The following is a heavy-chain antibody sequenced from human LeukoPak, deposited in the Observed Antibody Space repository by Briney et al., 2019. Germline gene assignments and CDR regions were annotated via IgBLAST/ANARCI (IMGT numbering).Heavy chain of an antibody. Sequence: GSVKVSCKASGYTFTSYGISWLGQAPGQGLDWMGWIRDYNGKTNYAQKLQGRVTMTTDTSTSTAYMELRSLRSDDTAVYYCARVRGSYYAFDYWGQGTLVTVSS. CDR3: ARVRGSYYAFDY. V-gene: IGHV1-18*01. CDR2: IRDYNGKT. J-gene: IGHJ4*02. CDR1: GYTFTSYG. D-gene: IGHD1-26*01.